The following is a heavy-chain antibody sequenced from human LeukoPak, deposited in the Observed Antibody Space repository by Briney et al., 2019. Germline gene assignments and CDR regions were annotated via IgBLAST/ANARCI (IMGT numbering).Heavy chain of an antibody. CDR2: IYYSGST. D-gene: IGHD4-17*01. CDR3: ARAYGDYDADY. Sequence: SETLSLTCTVSGGSISSSSYYWGWIRQPPGKGLEWIGSIYYSGSTYYNPSLKSRVTISVDTSKNQFSLKLSSVTAADTAVYYCARAYGDYDADYWGQGTLVTVSS. J-gene: IGHJ4*02. CDR1: GGSISSSSYY. V-gene: IGHV4-39*07.